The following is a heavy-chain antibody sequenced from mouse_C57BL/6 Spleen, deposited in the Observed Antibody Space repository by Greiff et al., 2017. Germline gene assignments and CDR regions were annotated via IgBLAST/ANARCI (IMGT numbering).Heavy chain of an antibody. J-gene: IGHJ3*01. V-gene: IGHV1-59*01. CDR2: IDPSDSYT. CDR3: ARSPRGNYQAWFAY. CDR1: GYTFTSYW. D-gene: IGHD2-1*01. Sequence: QVQLKQPGAELVRPGTSVKLSCKASGYTFTSYWMPWVKQRPGQGLEWIGVIDPSDSYTNYNEKFKGQATLTVDTSSSTAYMQLSSLTSEDSAVYYCARSPRGNYQAWFAYWGQGTLVTVSA.